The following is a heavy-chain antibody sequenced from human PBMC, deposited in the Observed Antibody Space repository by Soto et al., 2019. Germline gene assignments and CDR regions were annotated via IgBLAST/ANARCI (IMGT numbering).Heavy chain of an antibody. CDR1: GFTFSSYS. CDR2: ITSSTTYI. Sequence: GGSLRLSCAASGFTFSSYSISWVRHAPGKGLEWVSSITSSTTYIHYGDSVKGRFAISRDNAKNSLYLQMNSLRDGDTAVYYCARGIYGETSWLDPWGQGTLVTVSS. V-gene: IGHV3-21*01. J-gene: IGHJ5*02. CDR3: ARGIYGETSWLDP. D-gene: IGHD4-17*01.